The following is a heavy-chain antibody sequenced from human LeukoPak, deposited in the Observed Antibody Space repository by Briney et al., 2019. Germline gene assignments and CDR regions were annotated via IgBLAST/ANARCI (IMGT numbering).Heavy chain of an antibody. CDR3: AREIYNGAFDI. CDR2: IIPIFGTA. J-gene: IGHJ3*02. CDR1: GGTFSSYA. Sequence: GASVKVSCKASGGTFSSYAISWVRQAPGQGLEWMGRIIPIFGTANYAQKFQGRVTITTDESTSTAYMELSSLRSEDTAVYYCAREIYNGAFDIWGQGTMVTVSS. V-gene: IGHV1-69*05. D-gene: IGHD5-12*01.